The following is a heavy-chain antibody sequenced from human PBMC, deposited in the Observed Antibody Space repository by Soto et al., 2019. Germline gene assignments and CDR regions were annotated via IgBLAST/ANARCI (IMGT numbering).Heavy chain of an antibody. V-gene: IGHV3-9*01. D-gene: IGHD5-12*01. Sequence: PGGSLRLSCAASGFTFDDYAMHWVRQAPGKGLEWVSGISWNSGSIGYADSVKGRFTISRDNAKNSLYLQMNSLRAEDTALYYCAKDAAGYSGYDYTFLDYWGQGTLVTAPQ. J-gene: IGHJ4*02. CDR3: AKDAAGYSGYDYTFLDY. CDR1: GFTFDDYA. CDR2: ISWNSGSI.